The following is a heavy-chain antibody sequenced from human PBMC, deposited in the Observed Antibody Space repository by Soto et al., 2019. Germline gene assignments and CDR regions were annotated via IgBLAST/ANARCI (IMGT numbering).Heavy chain of an antibody. CDR3: ARDRTHSNYVGPPYYYYGMDV. V-gene: IGHV3-30-3*01. CDR2: ISYDGSNK. J-gene: IGHJ6*02. CDR1: GFTFSSYA. D-gene: IGHD4-4*01. Sequence: RLSCAASGFTFSSYAMHWVRQAPGKGLEWVAVISYDGSNKYYADSVKGRFTISRDNSKNTLYLQMNSLRAEDTAVYYCARDRTHSNYVGPPYYYYGMDVWGQGTTVTVSS.